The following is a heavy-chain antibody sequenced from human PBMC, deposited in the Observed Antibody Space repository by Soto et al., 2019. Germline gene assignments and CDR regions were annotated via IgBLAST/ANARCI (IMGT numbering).Heavy chain of an antibody. CDR1: GFTFSSYA. D-gene: IGHD5-12*01. Sequence: GGSLRLSCAASGFTFSSYAMSWVRQAPGKGLEWVSAISGSGGSTYYADSVKGRFTISRDNSKNTLYLQMNSLRAEDTAVYYCAKDRDGYNFARDFDYWGQGTLVTVSS. CDR2: ISGSGGST. CDR3: AKDRDGYNFARDFDY. V-gene: IGHV3-23*01. J-gene: IGHJ4*02.